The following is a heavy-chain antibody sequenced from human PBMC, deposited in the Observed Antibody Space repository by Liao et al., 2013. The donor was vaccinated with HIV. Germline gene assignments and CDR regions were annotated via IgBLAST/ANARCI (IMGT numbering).Heavy chain of an antibody. CDR3: ARGTIFGVVINYFDY. Sequence: QVQLQQWGAGLLKPSETLSLTCAVYGGSFSGYYWSWIRQPPGKGLEWIGEINHSGSTNYNPSLKSRVTISVDTSKNQFSLKLSSVTAADTAVYYCARGTIFGVVINYFDYWGQGTLVTVSS. CDR1: GGSFSGYY. V-gene: IGHV4-34*01. D-gene: IGHD3-3*01. J-gene: IGHJ4*02. CDR2: INHSGST.